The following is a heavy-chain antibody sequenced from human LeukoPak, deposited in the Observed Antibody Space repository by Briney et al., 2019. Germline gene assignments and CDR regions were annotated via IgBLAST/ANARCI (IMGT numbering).Heavy chain of an antibody. J-gene: IGHJ6*02. CDR2: INHSGST. V-gene: IGHV4-34*01. Sequence: SGTLCLSCAVYGGSFRGYYWSWIRQTPGKGLEWIGEINHSGSTNYNSFLKSRVTISVDTSKDQFSLQLSIVTAADTAEYYSGRGSGGSSSLVVTATPPLYGMDVWGQGNTGTVSS. CDR1: GGSFRGYY. D-gene: IGHD2-21*02. CDR3: GRGSGGSSSLVVTATPPLYGMDV.